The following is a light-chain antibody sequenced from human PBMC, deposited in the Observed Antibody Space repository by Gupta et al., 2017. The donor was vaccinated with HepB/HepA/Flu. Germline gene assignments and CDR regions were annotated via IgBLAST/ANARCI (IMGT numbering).Light chain of an antibody. V-gene: IGLV2-14*03. Sequence: QSALTQPASVSGSPGQSVTISCTGTSSDVGGYNSVSWYQQYPGKAPKLLIYDVTARHSGSSTRFSASKSGNTASLTISGLQTEDEADYFCSSFTRSTSTLVLFGGGTKVTVL. CDR1: SSDVGGYNS. CDR3: SSFTRSTSTLVL. J-gene: IGLJ3*02. CDR2: DVT.